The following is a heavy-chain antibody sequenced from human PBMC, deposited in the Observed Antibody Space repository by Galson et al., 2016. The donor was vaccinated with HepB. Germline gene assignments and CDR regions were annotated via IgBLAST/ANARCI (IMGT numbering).Heavy chain of an antibody. Sequence: SLRLSCAASGFIFSNYGMHWVRQAPGKGLEWEAIISYDGSNMYYADSVKGRFTMSRDNSKKTVYLQMDSLRPEDTATYYCAKDWKYCSQGSCYLPPEYYFDYWGPGTLVTVSS. CDR3: AKDWKYCSQGSCYLPPEYYFDY. CDR1: GFIFSNYG. J-gene: IGHJ4*02. CDR2: ISYDGSNM. D-gene: IGHD2-15*01. V-gene: IGHV3-30*18.